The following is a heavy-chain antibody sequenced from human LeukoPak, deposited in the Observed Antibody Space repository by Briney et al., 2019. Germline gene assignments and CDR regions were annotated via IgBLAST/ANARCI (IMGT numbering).Heavy chain of an antibody. CDR3: ARGYCSSTSCYSPDAFDI. V-gene: IGHV3-7*01. CDR1: GFTFSSYW. Sequence: PGGPLRLSCAASGFTFSSYWMSWVRQAPGKGLEWVANIKQDGSEKYYVESVKGRFTISRDNAKNSLYLQMNSLRAEDTAVYYCARGYCSSTSCYSPDAFDIWGQGTMVTVSS. J-gene: IGHJ3*02. D-gene: IGHD2-2*02. CDR2: IKQDGSEK.